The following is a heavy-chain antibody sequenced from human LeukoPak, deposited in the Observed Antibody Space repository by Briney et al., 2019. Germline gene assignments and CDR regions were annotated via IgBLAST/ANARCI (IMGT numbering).Heavy chain of an antibody. J-gene: IGHJ6*03. V-gene: IGHV1-69*05. Sequence: ASVKVSCKASGGTFSSYAISWVRQAPGQGLEWMGGIIPIFGTANYAQKFQGRVTITTDESTSTAYMELSSLRSEDTAVYYCARGLRHGKSLPHKPPNYYYYYMDVWGKGTTVTVSS. D-gene: IGHD4-17*01. CDR2: IIPIFGTA. CDR3: ARGLRHGKSLPHKPPNYYYYYMDV. CDR1: GGTFSSYA.